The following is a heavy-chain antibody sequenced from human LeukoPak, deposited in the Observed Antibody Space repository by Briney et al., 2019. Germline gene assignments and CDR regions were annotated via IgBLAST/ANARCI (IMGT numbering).Heavy chain of an antibody. CDR3: AKDQDGDYRY. J-gene: IGHJ4*02. Sequence: PGGSLRLSCAASGFTFSSYGMSWVRQAPGKGLEWDSAISGSGGSTYYADSVKGRFTISRDNSKNTLYLQMNSLRAEDTAVYYCAKDQDGDYRYWGQGTLVTVSS. D-gene: IGHD4-17*01. V-gene: IGHV3-23*01. CDR1: GFTFSSYG. CDR2: ISGSGGST.